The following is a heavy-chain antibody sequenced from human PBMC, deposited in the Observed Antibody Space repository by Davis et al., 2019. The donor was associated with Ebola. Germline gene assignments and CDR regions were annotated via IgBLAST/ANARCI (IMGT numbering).Heavy chain of an antibody. CDR3: ARLSSTGHLDY. CDR2: IYYSGTT. CDR1: GDPISTSTSYY. V-gene: IGHV4-61*05. D-gene: IGHD6-19*01. Sequence: MPSETLSLTCTVSGDPISTSTSYYWSWLRQPPGKGLEWIGYIYYSGTTNNNPSLKSRVTISIDTSKNEFSLRLSSVTAADTAVYYCARLSSTGHLDYWGQGTLITVSS. J-gene: IGHJ4*02.